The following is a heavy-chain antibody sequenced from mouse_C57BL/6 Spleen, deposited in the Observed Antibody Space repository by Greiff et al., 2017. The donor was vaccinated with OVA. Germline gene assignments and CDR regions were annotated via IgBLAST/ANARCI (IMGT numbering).Heavy chain of an antibody. V-gene: IGHV1-50*01. J-gene: IGHJ3*01. D-gene: IGHD1-1*01. Sequence: VQLQQPGAELVKPGASVPLSCKASGYTFTSYWMQWVNQRPGQGLEWIGEIDPSDSYANYNHMFKGKATLTVDTSSSTAYMQLNSLTSEDSAVYYCARNYGRSSWFAYWGQGTLVTVSA. CDR1: GYTFTSYW. CDR2: IDPSDSYA. CDR3: ARNYGRSSWFAY.